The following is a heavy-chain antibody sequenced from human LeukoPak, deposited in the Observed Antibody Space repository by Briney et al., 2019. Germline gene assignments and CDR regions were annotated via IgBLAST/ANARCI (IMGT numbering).Heavy chain of an antibody. Sequence: GGSLRLSCAASGFTFSSYWMHWVRQAPGKGLVWVSRIHTDGSSTTYADSVKGRFTISRDNAKNTLYLQMNSLRVEDTAVYYCARELHSRHGYWDQGTLVTVSS. CDR3: ARELHSRHGY. D-gene: IGHD6-13*01. V-gene: IGHV3-74*03. J-gene: IGHJ4*02. CDR1: GFTFSSYW. CDR2: IHTDGSST.